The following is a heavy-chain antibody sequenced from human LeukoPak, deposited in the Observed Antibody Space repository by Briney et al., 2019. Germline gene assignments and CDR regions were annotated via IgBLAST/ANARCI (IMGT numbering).Heavy chain of an antibody. CDR2: IYYGGST. J-gene: IGHJ4*02. Sequence: SETLSLTCTVSGGSASSGSYYWSWIRQPPGKGLEWIGYIYYGGSTNYNPSLKSRVTISVDTSKNQFSLKLSSVTAADTAVYYCASAYYDSSGHFDYWGQGTLVTVSS. CDR3: ASAYYDSSGHFDY. CDR1: GGSASSGSYY. D-gene: IGHD3-22*01. V-gene: IGHV4-61*01.